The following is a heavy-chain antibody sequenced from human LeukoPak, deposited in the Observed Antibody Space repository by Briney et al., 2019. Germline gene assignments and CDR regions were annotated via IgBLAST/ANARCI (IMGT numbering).Heavy chain of an antibody. Sequence: GGSLRLSCAASGFTFSSYWMHWVRQAPGKGLVWVSRINSDGSSTSYADSVKGRFTISRDHAKNTLYLQMNSLRAEDTAVYYCANDLLGYCSGGSCENPGYWGQGTLVTVSS. CDR1: GFTFSSYW. CDR3: ANDLLGYCSGGSCENPGY. V-gene: IGHV3-74*01. J-gene: IGHJ4*02. CDR2: INSDGSST. D-gene: IGHD2-15*01.